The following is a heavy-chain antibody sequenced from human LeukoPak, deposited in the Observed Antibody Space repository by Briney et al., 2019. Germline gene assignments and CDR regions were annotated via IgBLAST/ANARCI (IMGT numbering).Heavy chain of an antibody. CDR2: IIPILGIA. Sequence: ASVKVSCKASGGTFSSYAISWVRQAPGQGLEWMGMIIPILGIANYSQKFQGRVTITADKYTSTEYMELSSLRSEDTAVYYCARPAYYYDSSGYYGAFDIWGQGTMVTVSS. D-gene: IGHD3-22*01. CDR3: ARPAYYYDSSGYYGAFDI. V-gene: IGHV1-69*04. J-gene: IGHJ3*02. CDR1: GGTFSSYA.